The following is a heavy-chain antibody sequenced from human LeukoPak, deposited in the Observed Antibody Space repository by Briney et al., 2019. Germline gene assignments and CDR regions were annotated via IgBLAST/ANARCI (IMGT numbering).Heavy chain of an antibody. V-gene: IGHV4-38-2*02. CDR3: ARRTYYYASGSYSPPRY. D-gene: IGHD3-10*01. CDR1: GYSISSGYY. Sequence: SETLSLTCTVSGYSISSGYYWGWVRQPPGKGLEWIGEINHSGSTNYNPSLKSRVTISVDTSKNQFSLKLSSVTAADTAVYYCARRTYYYASGSYSPPRYWGQGTLVTVSS. CDR2: INHSGST. J-gene: IGHJ4*02.